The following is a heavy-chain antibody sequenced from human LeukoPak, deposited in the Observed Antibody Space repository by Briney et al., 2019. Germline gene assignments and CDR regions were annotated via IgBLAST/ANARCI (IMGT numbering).Heavy chain of an antibody. J-gene: IGHJ6*02. CDR3: ARGRFLEWSHYFYYYGMDV. Sequence: SETLSLTCAVYGGSFSGYYWSWIRQPPGKGLEWIGEINHSGSTNYNPPLKSRVTISVDMSKNQFSLKLSSVTAADTAVYYCARGRFLEWSHYFYYYGMDVWGQGTTVTVSS. D-gene: IGHD3-3*01. CDR1: GGSFSGYY. CDR2: INHSGST. V-gene: IGHV4-34*01.